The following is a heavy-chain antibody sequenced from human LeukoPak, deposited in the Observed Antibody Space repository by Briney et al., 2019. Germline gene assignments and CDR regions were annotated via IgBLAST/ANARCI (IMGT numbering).Heavy chain of an antibody. CDR3: ARGTGFYDSSGHYYWGYFDS. CDR1: GGSISSHY. J-gene: IGHJ4*02. V-gene: IGHV4-59*11. CDR2: IYYSGTT. Sequence: PSETLSLTCTVSGGSISSHYWSWFRQTPGERPEWIAFIYYSGTTNYNPSLKGRVTISIDSSKNQFSLKLSSVTAADTAIYHCARGTGFYDSSGHYYWGYFDSWGQGTLVPVSS. D-gene: IGHD3-22*01.